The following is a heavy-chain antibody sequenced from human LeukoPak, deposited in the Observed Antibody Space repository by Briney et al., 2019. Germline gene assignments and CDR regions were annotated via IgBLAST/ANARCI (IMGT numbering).Heavy chain of an antibody. CDR3: ATRQSSIAVAGIDY. V-gene: IGHV4-39*01. Sequence: SETLSLTCTVSGGSTSSSSYYWGWIRQPPGKGLEWIGSIYYSGSTYYNPSLKSRVTISVDTSKNQFSLKLSSVTAADTAVYYCATRQSSIAVAGIDYWGQGTLVTVSS. D-gene: IGHD6-19*01. CDR1: GGSTSSSSYY. CDR2: IYYSGST. J-gene: IGHJ4*02.